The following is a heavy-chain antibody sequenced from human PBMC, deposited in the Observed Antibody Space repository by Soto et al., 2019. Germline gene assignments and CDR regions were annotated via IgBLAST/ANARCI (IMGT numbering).Heavy chain of an antibody. CDR1: GYTFTGYY. CDR3: ARAHNWNYSHQAWFDP. CDR2: INPNSGGT. Sequence: GASVKVSCKASGYTFTGYYMHWVRQAPGQGLEWMGWINPNSGGTNYAQKFQGRVTMTRDTSISTAYMELSRLRSDDTAVYYCARAHNWNYSHQAWFDPWGQGTLVTVSS. D-gene: IGHD1-7*01. V-gene: IGHV1-2*02. J-gene: IGHJ5*02.